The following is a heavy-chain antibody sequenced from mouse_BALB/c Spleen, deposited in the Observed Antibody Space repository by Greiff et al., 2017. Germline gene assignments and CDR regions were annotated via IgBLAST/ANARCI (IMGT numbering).Heavy chain of an antibody. V-gene: IGHV3-8*02. CDR3: ARYRNYGSLYYAMDY. J-gene: IGHJ4*01. CDR2: ISYSGST. CDR1: GDSITSGY. D-gene: IGHD1-1*01. Sequence: EVKLVESGPSLVKPSQTLSLTCSVTGDSITSGYWNWIRKFPGNKLEYMGYISYSGSTYYNPSLKSRISITRDTSKNQYYLQLNSVTTEDTATYYCARYRNYGSLYYAMDYWGQGTSVTVSS.